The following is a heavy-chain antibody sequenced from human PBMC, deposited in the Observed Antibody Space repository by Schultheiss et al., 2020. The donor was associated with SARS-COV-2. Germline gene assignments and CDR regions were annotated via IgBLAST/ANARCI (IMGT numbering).Heavy chain of an antibody. CDR2: INHSGST. CDR1: GGSFSGYY. V-gene: IGHV4-34*01. CDR3: ARDVYV. Sequence: SQTLSLTCAVYGGSFSGYYWSWIRQPPGKGLEWIGEINHSGSTNYNPSLKSRVTMSVDTSKNQFSLKLSSVTAADTAVYYCARDVYVWGKGTTVTVSS. J-gene: IGHJ6*04. D-gene: IGHD3-10*02.